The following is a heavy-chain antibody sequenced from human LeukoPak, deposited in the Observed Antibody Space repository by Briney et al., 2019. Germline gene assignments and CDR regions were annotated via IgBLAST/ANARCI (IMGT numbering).Heavy chain of an antibody. CDR3: TTLGYHLDS. CDR2: LSGSDTTK. V-gene: IGHV3-48*03. J-gene: IGHJ4*02. Sequence: PGGSLRLSCAASGFDFCAYEMNWVRQAPGKGVEWVAYLSGSDTTKYYADSVRGRFTISRDNAKNSLYLQMNSLRAEDTALYYCTTLGYHLDSWGQGTLVTVSS. CDR1: GFDFCAYE. D-gene: IGHD3-22*01.